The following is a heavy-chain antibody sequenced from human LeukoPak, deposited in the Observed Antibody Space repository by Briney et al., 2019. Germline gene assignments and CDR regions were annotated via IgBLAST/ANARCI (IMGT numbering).Heavy chain of an antibody. J-gene: IGHJ4*02. V-gene: IGHV3-21*01. D-gene: IGHD4-17*01. CDR1: GFTFSNYN. CDR2: ITSSGTYI. Sequence: GGSLRLSCAASGFTFSNYNMNWVRQAPGKAMEWVSSITSSGTYIFYADSVKGRFTISRDNAKNSLYLQMNSLRAEDTAVYYCARDPTVTTFGYWGQGTLVTVSS. CDR3: ARDPTVTTFGY.